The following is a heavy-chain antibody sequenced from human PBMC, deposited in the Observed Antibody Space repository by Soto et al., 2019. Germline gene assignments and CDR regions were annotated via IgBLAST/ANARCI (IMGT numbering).Heavy chain of an antibody. J-gene: IGHJ4*02. CDR2: MSGSSSTT. CDR3: AKNQERELPRVIDF. D-gene: IGHD1-7*01. V-gene: IGHV3-23*01. CDR1: GLTFSNYA. Sequence: GGSLRLSCATSGLTFSNYAMSWVRLAPGGGLEWVSSMSGSSSTTYYADSVKGRFTISRDRSKNTLYLQMSSLRAEDTDLYYCAKNQERELPRVIDFWGQGTLVTVSS.